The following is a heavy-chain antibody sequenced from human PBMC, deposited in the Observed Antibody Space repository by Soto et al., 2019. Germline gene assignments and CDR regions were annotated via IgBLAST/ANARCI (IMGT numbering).Heavy chain of an antibody. CDR3: ARGLFGIAAAGTRLWFDP. CDR1: GGSFSGYY. D-gene: IGHD6-13*01. CDR2: INHSGST. Sequence: SETLSLTCAVYGGSFSGYYWSWIRQPPGKGLEWIGEINHSGSTNYNPSLKSRVTISVDTSKNQFSLKLSSVTAADTAVYYCARGLFGIAAAGTRLWFDPWGQGTLVTVFS. V-gene: IGHV4-34*01. J-gene: IGHJ5*02.